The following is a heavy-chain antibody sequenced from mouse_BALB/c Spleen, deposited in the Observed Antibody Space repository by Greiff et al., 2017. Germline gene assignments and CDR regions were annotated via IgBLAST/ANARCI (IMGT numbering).Heavy chain of an antibody. CDR1: GYTFTSYT. CDR3: ARCGDGNGYYCDMDY. D-gene: IGHD2-3*01. CDR2: INPSSGYT. V-gene: IGHV1-4*01. Sequence: QVQLQQSGAELARPGASVKMSCKASGYTFTSYTLHWVKQRPGPGLEWIGYINPSSGYTNYNQKFKYKATLTADKSSSTAYMQLSSLTSEDSAVYYCARCGDGNGYYCDMDYWGRGTTDTVSS. J-gene: IGHJ4*01.